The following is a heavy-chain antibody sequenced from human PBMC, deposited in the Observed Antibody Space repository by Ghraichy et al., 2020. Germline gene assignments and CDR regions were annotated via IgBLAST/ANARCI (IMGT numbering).Heavy chain of an antibody. CDR1: GGSISSYY. CDR2: VYSSGST. V-gene: IGHV4-4*07. J-gene: IGHJ6*02. D-gene: IGHD6-13*01. Sequence: SQTLSLTCTVSGGSISSYYWSWIRQPAGKGLEWIGRVYSSGSTNYNPSLKSRVTMSVDTSKNQFSLKLSSVTAADPAVYYCARDAHYSSSWYYYGMDVWGQGTTVTVSS. CDR3: ARDAHYSSSWYYYGMDV.